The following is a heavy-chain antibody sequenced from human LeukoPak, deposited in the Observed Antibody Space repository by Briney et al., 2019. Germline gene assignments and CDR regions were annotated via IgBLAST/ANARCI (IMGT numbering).Heavy chain of an antibody. V-gene: IGHV3-21*01. CDR2: ISSSSGYI. CDR1: GFTFSSYS. CDR3: ARNLRESSSYYFDY. J-gene: IGHJ4*02. D-gene: IGHD6-13*01. Sequence: GGSLRLSCAASGFTFSSYSMNWVRQAPGKGLEWVSSISSSSGYIYYADSVKGRFTISRDNAKNSLYLQMNSLRAEDTAVYYCARNLRESSSYYFDYWGQGTLVTVSS.